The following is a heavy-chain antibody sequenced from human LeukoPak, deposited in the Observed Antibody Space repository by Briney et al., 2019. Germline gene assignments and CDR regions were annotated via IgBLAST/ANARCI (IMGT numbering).Heavy chain of an antibody. J-gene: IGHJ4*02. Sequence: GGSLRLSCAASGFIFSDYWMHWVRQGPGKGLVWVSRIKRDGSSTSYADSVKGRFTISRDNAKNTVYVHMNSLRDEDTAVYYCARGGRYAYFLDYWGQGTLVTVSS. V-gene: IGHV3-74*01. D-gene: IGHD3-16*01. CDR1: GFIFSDYW. CDR3: ARGGRYAYFLDY. CDR2: IKRDGSST.